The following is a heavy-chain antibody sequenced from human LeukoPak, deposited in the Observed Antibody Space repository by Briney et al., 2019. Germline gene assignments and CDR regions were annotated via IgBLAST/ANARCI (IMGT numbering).Heavy chain of an antibody. Sequence: PSETLSLTCTVPGGSISSYYWCWIRQPPGKGREWIGYIYYSGSTNYNPSLKSRVTISVDTSKNQFSLKLSSVTAADTAVYYCARAGVCSGGICYDPNWFDPWGQGTLVTVPS. CDR1: GGSISSYY. V-gene: IGHV4-59*01. J-gene: IGHJ5*02. D-gene: IGHD2-15*01. CDR2: IYYSGST. CDR3: ARAGVCSGGICYDPNWFDP.